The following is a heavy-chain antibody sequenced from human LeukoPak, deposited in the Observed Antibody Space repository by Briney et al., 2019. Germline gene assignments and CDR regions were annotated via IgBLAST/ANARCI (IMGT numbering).Heavy chain of an antibody. V-gene: IGHV3-21*01. CDR2: ISSSSNYI. J-gene: IGHJ6*03. CDR3: ARDQIQPTDTYYYYYYMDV. Sequence: GGSLRLSCAAPGFTFSSYSMNWVRQAPGKGLEWVSSISSSSNYIYYADSVKGRFTISRDNAKNSLYLQMNSLRAEDTAVYYCARDQIQPTDTYYYYYYMDVWGKGTTVTVSS. CDR1: GFTFSSYS.